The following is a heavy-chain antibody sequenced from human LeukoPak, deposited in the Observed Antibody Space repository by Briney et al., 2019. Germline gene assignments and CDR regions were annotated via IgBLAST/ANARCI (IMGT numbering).Heavy chain of an antibody. Sequence: SETLSLTCTVSGGSISSYYWSWIRQPAGKGLEWIGRIYTSGSTNYNPSLKSRVTMSVDTSKNQFSLTLSSVTAADTAVYYCARSDYDISTGYYWPSAFDIWGQGTMVTVSS. CDR3: ARSDYDISTGYYWPSAFDI. CDR2: IYTSGST. CDR1: GGSISSYY. V-gene: IGHV4-4*07. J-gene: IGHJ3*02. D-gene: IGHD3-9*01.